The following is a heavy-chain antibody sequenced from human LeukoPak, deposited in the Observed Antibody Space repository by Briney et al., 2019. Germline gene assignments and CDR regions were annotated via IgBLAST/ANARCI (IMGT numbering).Heavy chain of an antibody. CDR3: ARNYPVDAFDI. CDR1: GFTFSSYG. J-gene: IGHJ3*02. D-gene: IGHD5-24*01. Sequence: GGSLRLSCAASGFTFSSYGMHWVRQAPGKGLEWVAVIWYDGSNKYYADSVKGRFTISRDNSKNTLYLQMNSLRAEDTAVYYCARNYPVDAFDIWGQGTMVTVSS. V-gene: IGHV3-33*01. CDR2: IWYDGSNK.